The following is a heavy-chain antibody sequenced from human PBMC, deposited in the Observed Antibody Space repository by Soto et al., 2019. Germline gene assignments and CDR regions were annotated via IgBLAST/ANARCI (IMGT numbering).Heavy chain of an antibody. CDR1: GFTFSSYS. Sequence: EVKLVESGGGLVKPGGSLGLSCAASGFTFSSYSMNWVRQAPGKGLEWVSSISSSSSYIYYADSVKGRFTISRDDAKNSLYLQMNSLRAEDTAVYYCARSYSSSWYGDAFDIWGQGTMVTVSS. CDR3: ARSYSSSWYGDAFDI. D-gene: IGHD6-13*01. J-gene: IGHJ3*02. CDR2: ISSSSSYI. V-gene: IGHV3-21*01.